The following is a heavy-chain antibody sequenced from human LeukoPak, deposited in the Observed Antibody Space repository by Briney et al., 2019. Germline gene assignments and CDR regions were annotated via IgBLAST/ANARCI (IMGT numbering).Heavy chain of an antibody. CDR1: GGSISSSSYY. V-gene: IGHV4-39*01. J-gene: IGHJ2*01. Sequence: SETLSLTCTVSGGSISSSSYYWGWIRQPPGKGLEWIGSIYYSGSTYYNPSLKSRVTISVDTSKNQFSLNLSSVTAADTAVYYCARGYTSRFWYFDLWGRGTLVTVSS. CDR2: IYYSGST. CDR3: ARGYTSRFWYFDL. D-gene: IGHD5-18*01.